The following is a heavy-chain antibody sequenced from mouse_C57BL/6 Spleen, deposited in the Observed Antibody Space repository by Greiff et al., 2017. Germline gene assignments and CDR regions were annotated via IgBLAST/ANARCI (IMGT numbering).Heavy chain of an antibody. Sequence: QVQLKESGAELVKPGASVKMSCKASGYTFTTYPIEWMKQNHGKSLEWIGNFHPYNDDTKYNEKFKGKATLTVEKSSSTVYLELSRLTSDDSAVYDCARPYYYGSSTWFAYWGQGTLVTVSA. D-gene: IGHD1-1*01. V-gene: IGHV1-47*01. CDR2: FHPYNDDT. J-gene: IGHJ3*01. CDR1: GYTFTTYP. CDR3: ARPYYYGSSTWFAY.